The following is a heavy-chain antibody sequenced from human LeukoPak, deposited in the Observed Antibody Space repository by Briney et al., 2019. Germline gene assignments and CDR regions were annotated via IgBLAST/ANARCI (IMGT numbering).Heavy chain of an antibody. V-gene: IGHV3-64D*06. Sequence: PGGSLRHSCSASGFTFSSYAMHWVRQAPGKGLEYVSAISSNGGSTYYADSVKGRFTISRDNSKNTLYLQMSSLRAEDTAVYYCSRWSFENDAFDIWGQGTMVTVSS. CDR1: GFTFSSYA. D-gene: IGHD4-23*01. CDR2: ISSNGGST. CDR3: SRWSFENDAFDI. J-gene: IGHJ3*02.